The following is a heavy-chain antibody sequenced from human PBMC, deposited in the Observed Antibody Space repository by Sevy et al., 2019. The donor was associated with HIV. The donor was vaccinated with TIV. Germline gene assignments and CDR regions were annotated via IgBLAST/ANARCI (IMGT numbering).Heavy chain of an antibody. CDR1: RFTSSNYW. J-gene: IGHJ4*02. D-gene: IGHD3-10*01. CDR2: INSDGRLT. V-gene: IGHV3-74*01. Sequence: GGSLRLSCVVSRFTSSNYWMHWVRQAPGKGLVWVSRINSDGRLTTYADSVKGRFTISRDLAKNTLYLQMNSVRVEDTAVYFRARGTAGVASLWGQGTLVTVSS. CDR3: ARGTAGVASL.